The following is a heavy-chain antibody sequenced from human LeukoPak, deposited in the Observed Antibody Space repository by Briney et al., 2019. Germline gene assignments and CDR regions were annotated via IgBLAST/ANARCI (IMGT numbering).Heavy chain of an antibody. V-gene: IGHV3-33*01. CDR3: ARGGGLDV. Sequence: GSLRLSCATSGFTFSSYGILWVRQAPGKGLEWVAVIWYDGSNKYYADSVKGRFTISRDQPKNTAYLQMNNVRAEDTAVYFCARGGGLDVWGQGATVTVSS. CDR1: GFTFSSYG. J-gene: IGHJ6*02. D-gene: IGHD3-16*01. CDR2: IWYDGSNK.